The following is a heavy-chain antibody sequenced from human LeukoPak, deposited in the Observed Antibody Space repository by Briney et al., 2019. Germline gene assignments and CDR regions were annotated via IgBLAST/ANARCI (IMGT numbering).Heavy chain of an antibody. D-gene: IGHD6-13*01. CDR1: GYTFTSYY. J-gene: IGHJ6*02. Sequence: ASVKVSCEASGYTFTSYYMHWVRQAPGQGLEWMGIINPSGGSTSYAQKFQGRVTMTRDTSTSTVYMELSSLRSEDTAVYYCASTLAAAGQGYYYYGMDVWGQGTTVTVSS. V-gene: IGHV1-46*01. CDR2: INPSGGST. CDR3: ASTLAAAGQGYYYYGMDV.